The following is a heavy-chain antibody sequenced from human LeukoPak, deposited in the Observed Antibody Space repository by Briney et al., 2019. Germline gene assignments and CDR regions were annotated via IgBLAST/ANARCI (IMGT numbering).Heavy chain of an antibody. V-gene: IGHV4-30-2*01. CDR2: IYHSGST. CDR1: GGSISSGGYY. CDR3: ARDIGITMVRGDPDAFDI. D-gene: IGHD3-10*01. Sequence: SQTLSLTCTVSGGSISSGGYYWSWIRQPPGKGLEWIGYIYHSGSTYYNPSLKSRVTISVDRSKNQFSLKLSSVTAADTAVYYCARDIGITMVRGDPDAFDIWGQGTMVTVSS. J-gene: IGHJ3*02.